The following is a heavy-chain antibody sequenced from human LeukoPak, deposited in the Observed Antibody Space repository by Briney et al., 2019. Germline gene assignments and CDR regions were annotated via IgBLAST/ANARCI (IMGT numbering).Heavy chain of an antibody. D-gene: IGHD2-2*01. V-gene: IGHV4-34*01. CDR3: ARGRWVVVPAAESWCDP. CDR1: GGTFSGYY. CDR2: INHSGST. Sequence: SETLSLTCAASGGTFSGYYWSWVRQPPGKGLEWIGEINHSGSTNYTPSLKSRVTISGDTSKNQCSLKLSSVTAADTAVYYGARGRWVVVPAAESWCDPGGQGTLVTVSS. J-gene: IGHJ5*02.